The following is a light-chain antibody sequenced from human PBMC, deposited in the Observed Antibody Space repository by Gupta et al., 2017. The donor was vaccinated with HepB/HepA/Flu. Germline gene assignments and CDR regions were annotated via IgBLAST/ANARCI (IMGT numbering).Light chain of an antibody. Sequence: QSVLTQPPSVSGAPGQRVTLPCTGSSSNIGAGYDVHWYQQLPGTAPKLLIYGNINRPSGGPYRVSGSKSGTSAALAITGLQAEDEADYYCQSYDSSRSGFVVFGGGTKLTVL. CDR3: QSYDSSRSGFVV. CDR2: GNI. J-gene: IGLJ2*01. CDR1: SSNIGAGYD. V-gene: IGLV1-40*01.